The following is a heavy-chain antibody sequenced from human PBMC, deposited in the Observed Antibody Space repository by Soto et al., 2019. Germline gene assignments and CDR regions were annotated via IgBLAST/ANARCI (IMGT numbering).Heavy chain of an antibody. V-gene: IGHV4-59*01. J-gene: IGHJ6*02. CDR2: IYYSGST. Sequence: QVQLRESGPGLVKPSETLSLTCTVSGGSISSYYWSWIRQPPGKGLEWIGYIYYSGSTNYNPSLKSRVTISVDTSKNQFSLKLSSVTAADTAVYYCARGTIFDYYGMDVWGQGTTVTVSS. D-gene: IGHD3-3*01. CDR3: ARGTIFDYYGMDV. CDR1: GGSISSYY.